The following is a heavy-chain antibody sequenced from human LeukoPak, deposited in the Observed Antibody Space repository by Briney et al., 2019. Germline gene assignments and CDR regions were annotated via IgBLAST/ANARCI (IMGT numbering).Heavy chain of an antibody. D-gene: IGHD6-13*01. CDR3: ARDIAAAGFYDY. Sequence: ASVKVSCKASGYTFTSYGISWVRQAPGQGLEWMGWISAYNGNTNYAQKLQGRVTTTTDTSTSTAYMELRSLRSDDTAVYYCARDIAAAGFYDYWGQGTLVTVSS. CDR1: GYTFTSYG. V-gene: IGHV1-18*01. CDR2: ISAYNGNT. J-gene: IGHJ4*02.